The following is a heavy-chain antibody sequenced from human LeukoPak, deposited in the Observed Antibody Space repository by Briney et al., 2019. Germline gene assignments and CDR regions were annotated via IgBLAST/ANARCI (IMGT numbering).Heavy chain of an antibody. D-gene: IGHD4-17*01. CDR2: ISGSGGST. CDR1: GFTFSSYA. CDR3: AMSWYGDYRYFDY. V-gene: IGHV3-23*01. Sequence: GGSLRLSCAASGFTFSSYAMSWVRQAPGKGPEWVSAISGSGGSTYYADSVKGRFTISRDNSKNTLYLQMNSLRAEDTAVYYCAMSWYGDYRYFDYWGQGTLVTVSS. J-gene: IGHJ4*02.